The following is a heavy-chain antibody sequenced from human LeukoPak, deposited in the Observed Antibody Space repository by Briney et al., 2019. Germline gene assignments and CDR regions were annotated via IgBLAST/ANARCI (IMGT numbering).Heavy chain of an antibody. CDR3: ARASTSSSWMGDAFDI. CDR2: ISYDGSNK. D-gene: IGHD6-13*01. J-gene: IGHJ3*02. Sequence: QTGGSLRLSCAASGFTFSSYAMHWVRQAPGKGLEWVAVISYDGSNKYYADSVKGRFTISRDNSKNTLYLQMNSLRAEDTAVYYCARASTSSSWMGDAFDIWGQGTMVTVSS. V-gene: IGHV3-30-3*01. CDR1: GFTFSSYA.